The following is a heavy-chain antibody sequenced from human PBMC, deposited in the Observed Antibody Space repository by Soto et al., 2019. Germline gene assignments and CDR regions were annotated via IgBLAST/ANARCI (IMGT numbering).Heavy chain of an antibody. V-gene: IGHV3-23*01. CDR3: VKEASGWKSRGSFDL. D-gene: IGHD6-19*01. Sequence: PXESLVLSCVASGVTFTTNAMDGVRQAPGKGLEWVSFISGDDGSGNYADSVKGRFTISRDNSKNTLYLQMNSLRAEDTAIYYCVKEASGWKSRGSFDLWGRGTMVTVSS. CDR1: GVTFTTNA. J-gene: IGHJ3*01. CDR2: ISGDDGSG.